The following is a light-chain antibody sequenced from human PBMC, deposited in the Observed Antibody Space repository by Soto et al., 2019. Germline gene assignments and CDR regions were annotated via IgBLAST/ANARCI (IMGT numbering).Light chain of an antibody. CDR3: SSYTYSSLYV. CDR2: DVS. J-gene: IGLJ1*01. V-gene: IGLV2-14*01. CDR1: SSDVGGSNY. Sequence: QSVLTQPASVSGSPGQSITISCTGTSSDVGGSNYVSWYQQLPGKAPKLMIYDVSDRPSGVSNRFSGSKSGNTASLTTSGLQAEDEADYYCSSYTYSSLYVFGTGTKVTVL.